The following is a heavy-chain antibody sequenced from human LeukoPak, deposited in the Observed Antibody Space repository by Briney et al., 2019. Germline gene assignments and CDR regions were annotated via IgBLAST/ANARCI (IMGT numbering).Heavy chain of an antibody. CDR3: AKDSSNWGKLDY. Sequence: GGSLRLSCAASGFTFSSYAMSRVRQAPGKGLEWVSAISGSGGSTYYADSVKGRFTISRDNSKNTLYLQMNSLRAEDTAVYYYAKDSSNWGKLDYWGQGTLVTVSS. D-gene: IGHD7-27*01. CDR2: ISGSGGST. CDR1: GFTFSSYA. V-gene: IGHV3-23*01. J-gene: IGHJ4*02.